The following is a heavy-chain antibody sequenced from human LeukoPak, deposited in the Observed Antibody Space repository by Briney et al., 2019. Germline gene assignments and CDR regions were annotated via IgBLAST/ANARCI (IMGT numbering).Heavy chain of an antibody. Sequence: PGGSLRLSCAASGFTFSRYWMSWVRQAPGKGLEWLANIKEDGSEKYYVDSVKGRFTISRDNSKNTLYLQMNSLSAEDTAVYYCAKDHDSSGWPTFDHWGQGTLVTVSS. CDR1: GFTFSRYW. CDR2: IKEDGSEK. J-gene: IGHJ4*02. D-gene: IGHD6-19*01. V-gene: IGHV3-7*03. CDR3: AKDHDSSGWPTFDH.